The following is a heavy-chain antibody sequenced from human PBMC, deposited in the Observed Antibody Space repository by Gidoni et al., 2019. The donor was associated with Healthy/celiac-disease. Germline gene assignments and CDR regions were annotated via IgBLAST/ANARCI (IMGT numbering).Heavy chain of an antibody. CDR1: GGTFSSYA. Sequence: QVQLVPSGAEVKKPGSSVQVSCTASGGTFSSYAISWVRQAPGQGLEGMGGIIPIFGTANYAQKFQGRVTITADESTSTAYMELSSLRSEDTAVYYCAREKAPGGFGELLSRGYDYWGQGTLVTVSS. CDR2: IIPIFGTA. CDR3: AREKAPGGFGELLSRGYDY. J-gene: IGHJ4*02. D-gene: IGHD3-10*01. V-gene: IGHV1-69*12.